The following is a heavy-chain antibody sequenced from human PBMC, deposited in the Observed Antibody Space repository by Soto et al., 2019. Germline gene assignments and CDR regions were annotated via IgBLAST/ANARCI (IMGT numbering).Heavy chain of an antibody. CDR1: GASVSSGIYY. V-gene: IGHV4-61*01. D-gene: IGHD3-16*02. Sequence: PSETLSLTCPVSGASVSSGIYYWIWIRQPPGKVLDWIGYIYYSGITNYNPSLKSRVTISVDTSKNQFSLKLSSVTAADTAVYYCARSDYDYVWGSYRYDYWGQGTLVTVSS. CDR2: IYYSGIT. J-gene: IGHJ4*02. CDR3: ARSDYDYVWGSYRYDY.